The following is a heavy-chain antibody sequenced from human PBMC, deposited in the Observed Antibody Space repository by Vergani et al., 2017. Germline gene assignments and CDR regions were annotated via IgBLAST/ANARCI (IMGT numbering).Heavy chain of an antibody. V-gene: IGHV3-21*01. J-gene: IGHJ6*02. CDR3: ARGEEDYYYYGMDV. Sequence: EVQLVESGGGLVQPGGSLRLSCAASGFTFSSYSMNWVRQAPGKGLEWVSSISSSSSYIYYADSVKGRFTISRDNAKNSLYLQMNSLRAEDTAVYYCARGEEDYYYYGMDVWGQGTTVTVSS. CDR2: ISSSSSYI. CDR1: GFTFSSYS.